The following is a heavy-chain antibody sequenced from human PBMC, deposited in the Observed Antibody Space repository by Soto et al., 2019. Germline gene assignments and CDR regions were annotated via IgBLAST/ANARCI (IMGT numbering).Heavy chain of an antibody. V-gene: IGHV4-4*02. CDR3: VSGGTGNFDP. Sequence: SETLSLTCTVSGASSGSSYWSWVRQPPGKGLEWIGEIYHSGSTNYNPSLKSRVTMSVDKSKNQFSLNLRSVTAADTAVYFCVSGGTGNFDPWGQGTLVTVSS. D-gene: IGHD3-10*01. J-gene: IGHJ5*02. CDR1: GASSGSSY. CDR2: IYHSGST.